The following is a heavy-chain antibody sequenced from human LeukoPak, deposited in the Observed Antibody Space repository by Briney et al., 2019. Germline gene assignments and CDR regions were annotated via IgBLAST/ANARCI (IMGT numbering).Heavy chain of an antibody. Sequence: SETLSLTCTVSGGSISSGGYYWSWIRQQPGKGLEWIGYIYYSGSTYYNPSLKSRVTISVDTSKNQFSLKLSSVTAADTAVYYCASALFNWNDGAGSFDYWGQGTLVTVSS. CDR3: ASALFNWNDGAGSFDY. CDR1: GGSISSGGYY. V-gene: IGHV4-31*03. D-gene: IGHD1-20*01. CDR2: IYYSGST. J-gene: IGHJ4*02.